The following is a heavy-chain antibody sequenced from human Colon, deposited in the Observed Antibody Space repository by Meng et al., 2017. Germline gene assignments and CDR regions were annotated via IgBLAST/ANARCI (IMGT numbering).Heavy chain of an antibody. CDR2: IYHSGST. V-gene: IGHV4-4*02. D-gene: IGHD2-2*01. CDR3: ASGRKYCSSTSCYGQFDY. CDR1: GGSISSSNW. Sequence: QVRVEGAVPGLVKPSGTLSLTCAVSGGSISSSNWWSWVRQPPGKGLEWIGEIYHSGSTNYNPSLKSRVTISVDKSKNQFSLKLSSVTAADTAVYYCASGRKYCSSTSCYGQFDYWGQGTLVTVFS. J-gene: IGHJ4*02.